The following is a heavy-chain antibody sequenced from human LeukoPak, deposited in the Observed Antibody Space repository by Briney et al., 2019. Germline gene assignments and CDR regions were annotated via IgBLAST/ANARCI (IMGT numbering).Heavy chain of an antibody. Sequence: SVKVSCKASGFTFTSSAVQWVRQARGQRLEWIGWIVVGSGNTNYAQEFQERVTITRDMSTSTAYMELSSLRSEDTAVYYCAAGRGRYCSSTSCSLVVSWFDPWGQGTLVTVSS. V-gene: IGHV1-58*01. CDR3: AAGRGRYCSSTSCSLVVSWFDP. CDR2: IVVGSGNT. J-gene: IGHJ5*02. D-gene: IGHD2-2*01. CDR1: GFTFTSSA.